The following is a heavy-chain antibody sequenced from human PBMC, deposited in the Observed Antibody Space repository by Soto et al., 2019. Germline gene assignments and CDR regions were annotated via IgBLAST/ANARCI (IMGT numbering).Heavy chain of an antibody. CDR2: ILPIFGTS. D-gene: IGHD2-2*01. CDR3: ARSQGGAFQLLYALDV. J-gene: IGHJ3*01. V-gene: IGHV1-69*01. Sequence: QVQLVQSGAEVKKPASSVKVSCKASGGIFSRHGINWVRQAPGQGLEWMGGILPIFGTSKYAEKFQGRVTITADESTSTVYMHLSRLTSEDTGVSFCARSQGGAFQLLYALDVWGQGTMVTVSS. CDR1: GGIFSRHG.